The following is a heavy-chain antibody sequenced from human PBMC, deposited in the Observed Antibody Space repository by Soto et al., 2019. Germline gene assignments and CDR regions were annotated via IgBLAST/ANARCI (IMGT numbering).Heavy chain of an antibody. CDR3: ARGAPIVVVPAANWGWFDP. V-gene: IGHV1-18*04. Sequence: ASVKVSCKASGYTFTSYGISWVRQAPGRGLEWMGWISAYNGNTNYAQKLQGRVTMTTDTSTSTAYMELRSLRSDDTAVYYCARGAPIVVVPAANWGWFDPWGQGTLVTVS. J-gene: IGHJ5*02. D-gene: IGHD2-2*01. CDR2: ISAYNGNT. CDR1: GYTFTSYG.